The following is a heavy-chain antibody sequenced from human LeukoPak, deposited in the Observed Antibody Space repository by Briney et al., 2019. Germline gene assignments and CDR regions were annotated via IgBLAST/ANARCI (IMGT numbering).Heavy chain of an antibody. V-gene: IGHV3-33*06. D-gene: IGHD3-10*01. CDR1: GFTFSSYG. CDR2: IWYGGSNK. Sequence: GGSLRLSCAASGFTFSSYGMHWVRQAPGKGLEWVAVIWYGGSNKYYADSVKGRFTISRDNSKNTLYLQMSSLRAEDTAVYYCAKDRGSEYYFDYWGQGTLVTVSS. J-gene: IGHJ4*02. CDR3: AKDRGSEYYFDY.